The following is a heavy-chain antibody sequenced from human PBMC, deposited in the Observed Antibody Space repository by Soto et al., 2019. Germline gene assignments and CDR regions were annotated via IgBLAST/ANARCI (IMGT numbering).Heavy chain of an antibody. V-gene: IGHV1-69*02. CDR2: IIPILGIA. CDR1: GGTFSSYT. J-gene: IGHJ6*03. Sequence: QVQLVQSGAEVKKPGSSVKVSCKASGGTFSSYTISWVRQAPGQGLEWMGRIIPILGIANYAQKFQGRVTITADKSTSTAYMELSSLRSEDTAVYYCASGLVVAPAAMGYYYMDVWGKGTTVTVSS. CDR3: ASGLVVAPAAMGYYYMDV. D-gene: IGHD2-2*01.